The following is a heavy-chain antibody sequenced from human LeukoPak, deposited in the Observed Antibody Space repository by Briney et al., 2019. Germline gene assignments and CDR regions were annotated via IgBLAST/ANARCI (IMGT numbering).Heavy chain of an antibody. CDR2: INPNSGGT. J-gene: IGHJ4*02. CDR1: GYTFTGYY. CDR3: ARESDIVVVVAPFGY. V-gene: IGHV1-2*02. Sequence: ASVKVSCKASGYTFTGYYMHWVRQAPGQGLEWMGWINPNSGGTNYAQKFQGRVTMTRDTSISTAYKELSRLRSDDTAVYYCARESDIVVVVAPFGYWGQGTLVTVSS. D-gene: IGHD2-15*01.